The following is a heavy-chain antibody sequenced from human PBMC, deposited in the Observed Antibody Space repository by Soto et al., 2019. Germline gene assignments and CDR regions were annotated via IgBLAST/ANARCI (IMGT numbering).Heavy chain of an antibody. CDR2: INPDGSER. CDR3: GKDAHRGGDNDY. Sequence: GESLKISCAASGFSFETYWMNWVRQAPGKGLEWMASINPDGSERYYVGSVKGRFTISRDNAQKSLYLQMDSLRVEDTAVYYCGKDAHRGGDNDYWGHGTLVTVSS. V-gene: IGHV3-7*01. CDR1: GFSFETYW. J-gene: IGHJ4*01. D-gene: IGHD2-21*02.